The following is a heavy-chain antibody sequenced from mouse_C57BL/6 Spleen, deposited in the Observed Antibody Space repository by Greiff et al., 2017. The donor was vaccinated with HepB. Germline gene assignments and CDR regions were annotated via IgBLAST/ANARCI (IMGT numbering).Heavy chain of an antibody. V-gene: IGHV1-61*01. CDR3: ARYDYGFFLFDY. CDR2: IYPSDSET. CDR1: GYTFTSYW. D-gene: IGHD2-4*01. J-gene: IGHJ2*01. Sequence: QVQLQQPGAELVRPGSSVKLSCKASGYTFTSYWMDWVKQRPGQGLEWIGNIYPSDSETHYNQKFKDKATLTVDKSSSTAYMQLSSLTSEDSAVYYCARYDYGFFLFDYWGQVTTLTVSS.